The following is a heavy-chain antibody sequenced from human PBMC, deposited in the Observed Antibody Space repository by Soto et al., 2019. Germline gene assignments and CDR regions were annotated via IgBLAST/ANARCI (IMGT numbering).Heavy chain of an antibody. CDR1: GCSISSGCCS. V-gene: IGHV4-30-2*01. CDR2: VYHSGSI. CDR3: ARVADY. Sequence: QLQLQESASGLVKPSQTLSLTCAVSGCSISSGCCSWSWIRQPPGKGLEGIGYVYHSGSIYYSPSLKSRVTISVDRSKNQFSRKLSSVTAADTAVYYCARVADYWGQGTLSPSPQ. J-gene: IGHJ4*02.